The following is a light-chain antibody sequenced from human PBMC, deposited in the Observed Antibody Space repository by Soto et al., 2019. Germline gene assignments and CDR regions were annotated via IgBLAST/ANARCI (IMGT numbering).Light chain of an antibody. Sequence: QSALTQPASVSGSPGESSTISCTGTSSDVGGYNYVSWYQQHPGKAPKLMIYDVSNRPSGVSNRFSDSKSGNTASLTISGLQAEDEADYYCNSYTSSSTYVFGTGTKVTVL. CDR2: DVS. J-gene: IGLJ1*01. CDR3: NSYTSSSTYV. CDR1: SSDVGGYNY. V-gene: IGLV2-14*01.